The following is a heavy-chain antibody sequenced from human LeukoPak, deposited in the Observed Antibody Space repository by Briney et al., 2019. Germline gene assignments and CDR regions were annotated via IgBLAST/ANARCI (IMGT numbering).Heavy chain of an antibody. V-gene: IGHV4-34*01. CDR1: GGSFSGYY. CDR2: INHSGST. Sequence: SETLSLTCAVYGGSFSGYYWSWIRQPPGKGLEWIGEINHSGSTNYNPSLKSRVTISVDTSKNQFSLKLSSVTAADTAVYYCARAWGYSYGHDYWGQGTLVTVSS. D-gene: IGHD5-18*01. CDR3: ARAWGYSYGHDY. J-gene: IGHJ4*02.